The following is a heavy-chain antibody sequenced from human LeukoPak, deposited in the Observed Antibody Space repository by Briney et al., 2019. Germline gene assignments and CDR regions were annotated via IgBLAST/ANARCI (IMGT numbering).Heavy chain of an antibody. D-gene: IGHD6-13*01. CDR3: ARGRSIHSSSWDYYYYMVV. Sequence: ASVKVSCKASGYTFTSYDINWVRQATGQGLEWMGWMNTNSGNTGYAQKFQGRVTMTRNTSISTAYMELSSLRSEDTAVYYCARGRSIHSSSWDYYYYMVVWGKGTSVTVSS. CDR2: MNTNSGNT. CDR1: GYTFTSYD. V-gene: IGHV1-8*01. J-gene: IGHJ6*03.